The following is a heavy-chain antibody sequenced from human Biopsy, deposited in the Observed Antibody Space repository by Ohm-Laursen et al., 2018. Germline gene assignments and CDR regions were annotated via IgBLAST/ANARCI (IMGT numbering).Heavy chain of an antibody. V-gene: IGHV1-18*01. D-gene: IGHD4-11*01. CDR1: GSTYSDYG. J-gene: IGHJ5*01. CDR2: ISGLNGIK. CDR3: TRDLQTRAETFDS. Sequence: ASVSASRQTSGSTYSDYGVSWARQAPGQGLEWMGWISGLNGIKTSASKFQGRLTMTTDRSASTAYMELRGLRSDDTAVYYCTRDLQTRAETFDSWGQGTLVIVSS.